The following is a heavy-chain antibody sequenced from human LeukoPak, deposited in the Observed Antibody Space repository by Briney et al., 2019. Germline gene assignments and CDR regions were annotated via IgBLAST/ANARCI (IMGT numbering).Heavy chain of an antibody. J-gene: IGHJ4*02. V-gene: IGHV4-4*07. CDR2: ILASGSP. D-gene: IGHD3-22*01. Sequence: SETLSLTCTVSGGSLSNYYGSWVRQPPGKGLEWIGRILASGSPHSNPSLQSRVTMSLDASKNQSALKGNSGTPADTAVYYCARSREPDSSGLFDYWGQGTLVTLSS. CDR3: ARSREPDSSGLFDY. CDR1: GGSLSNYY.